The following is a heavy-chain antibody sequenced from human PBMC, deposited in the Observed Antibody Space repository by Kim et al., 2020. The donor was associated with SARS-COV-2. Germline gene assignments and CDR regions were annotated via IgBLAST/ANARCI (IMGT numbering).Heavy chain of an antibody. V-gene: IGHV3-30*18. J-gene: IGHJ5*02. CDR2: ISYDGSNK. CDR1: GFTFSSYG. Sequence: GGSLRLSCAASGFTFSSYGMHWVRQAPGKGLEWVAVISYDGSNKYYADSVKGRFTISRDNSKNTLYLQMNSLRAEDTAVYYCAKDRGRFGELLSPWGQGTLVTVSS. D-gene: IGHD3-10*01. CDR3: AKDRGRFGELLSP.